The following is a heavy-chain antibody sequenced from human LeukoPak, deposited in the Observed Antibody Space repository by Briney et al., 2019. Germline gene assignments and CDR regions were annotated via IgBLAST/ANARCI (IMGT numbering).Heavy chain of an antibody. J-gene: IGHJ6*03. CDR1: GFTFSRHN. CDR2: ISTSSSFI. CDR3: ARNYDFWRSPQGYMDV. D-gene: IGHD3-3*01. V-gene: IGHV3-21*01. Sequence: PGGSLRLSCAASGFTFSRHNMKWVRQTPGKGLEWVSSISTSSSFIYYAGSVKGRFTISRDNARNSLYLEMNSLRAEDTAIYYCARNYDFWRSPQGYMDVWGKGTTVIVSS.